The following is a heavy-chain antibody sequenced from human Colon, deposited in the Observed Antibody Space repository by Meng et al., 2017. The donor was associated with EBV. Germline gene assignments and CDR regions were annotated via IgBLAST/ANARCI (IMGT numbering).Heavy chain of an antibody. D-gene: IGHD2-8*02. Sequence: QVQPPQWGGGLLQPSDTLVLTGAVNGGSLSGAYWNWIRQPPGKGLEWIGEIIHGGSPSYNPSLKSRVTISIDTSKNQLSLMLSSVTAADTAVYYCARRPTGIDYWGQGTLVTVSS. CDR1: GGSLSGAY. CDR2: IIHGGSP. CDR3: ARRPTGIDY. J-gene: IGHJ4*02. V-gene: IGHV4-34*12.